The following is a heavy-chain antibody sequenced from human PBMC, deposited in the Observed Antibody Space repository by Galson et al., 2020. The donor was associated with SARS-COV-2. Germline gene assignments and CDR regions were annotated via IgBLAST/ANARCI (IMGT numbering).Heavy chain of an antibody. D-gene: IGHD6-13*01. V-gene: IGHV4-59*01. CDR2: VYYDGST. J-gene: IGHJ5*02. CDR1: GGSISNYY. Sequence: ETSETLSLTCTVSGGSISNYYWSWIRQPPGKRLEWIGYVYYDGSTNYNPSLKSRVIISRDRSKNEISLKLTSVTAADTAVYFCARSGSSWGDWFDPWGQGTLVTVSS. CDR3: ARSGSSWGDWFDP.